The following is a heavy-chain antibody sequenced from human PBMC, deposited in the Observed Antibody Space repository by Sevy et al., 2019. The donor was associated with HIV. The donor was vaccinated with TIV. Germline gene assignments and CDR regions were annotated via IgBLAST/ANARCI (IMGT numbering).Heavy chain of an antibody. D-gene: IGHD2-21*02. J-gene: IGHJ3*02. Sequence: GGSLRLSCAASTFTFTNYPMNWVRQAPGKGLEWVSYISGSSNYIYYADSFKGRFTISRDNAKYSAFLQMTSLRTEDTAVYYCARSGMTWDVFDMWGQGTMVTVSS. CDR3: ARSGMTWDVFDM. V-gene: IGHV3-21*01. CDR2: ISGSSNYI. CDR1: TFTFTNYP.